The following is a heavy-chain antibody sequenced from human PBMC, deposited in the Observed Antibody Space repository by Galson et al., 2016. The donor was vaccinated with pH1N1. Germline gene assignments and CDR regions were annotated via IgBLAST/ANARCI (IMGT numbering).Heavy chain of an antibody. CDR2: IRYDGGSK. CDR1: GFTFRSYG. Sequence: SLRLSCAASGFTFRSYGMHWVRQAPGKGLEWVAFIRYDGGSKYYADYVKGRFTISRDNARETLFLQMTSLRPDDRAVYYCAKGLGTTLYYYFYFMDVWGKGTTVTVSS. J-gene: IGHJ6*03. D-gene: IGHD1-26*01. CDR3: AKGLGTTLYYYFYFMDV. V-gene: IGHV3-30*02.